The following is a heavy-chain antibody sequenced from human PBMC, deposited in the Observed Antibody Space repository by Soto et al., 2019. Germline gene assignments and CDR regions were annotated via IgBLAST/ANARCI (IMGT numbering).Heavy chain of an antibody. CDR1: GGTFSSYA. CDR2: IIPIFGTA. CDR3: ARHLGGNHYYYGMDV. Sequence: QVQLVQSGAEVKKPGSSVKVSCKASGGTFSSYAISWVRQAPGQGLEWMGGIIPIFGTADYAQKFQGRVTITADDFSSTAYMELSSLRSEDTAVYYCARHLGGNHYYYGMDVWGQGTTVTVSS. D-gene: IGHD3-16*01. V-gene: IGHV1-69*12. J-gene: IGHJ6*02.